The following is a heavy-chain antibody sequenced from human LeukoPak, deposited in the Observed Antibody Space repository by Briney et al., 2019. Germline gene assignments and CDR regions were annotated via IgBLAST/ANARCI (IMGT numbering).Heavy chain of an antibody. CDR3: ARDRGIAYGMDV. D-gene: IGHD3-10*01. V-gene: IGHV3-21*01. J-gene: IGHJ6*02. Sequence: PGGSLRLSCAAWGFTFRSYRMNGVRQAPGKGLEWVSSISSSSSYIYYADSVKGRFTISRDSAKNSLYLQMNSLRAEDTAVYYCARDRGIAYGMDVWGQGTTVTVSS. CDR1: GFTFRSYR. CDR2: ISSSSSYI.